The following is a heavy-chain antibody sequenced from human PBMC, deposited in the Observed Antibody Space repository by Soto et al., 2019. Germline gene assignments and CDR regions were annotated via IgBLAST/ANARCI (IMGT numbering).Heavy chain of an antibody. CDR3: ARDIVVVVAANPYYYYYGMDV. CDR1: GGTFSSYA. V-gene: IGHV1-69*01. J-gene: IGHJ6*02. D-gene: IGHD2-15*01. Sequence: QVQLVQSGAEVKKPGSSVKVSCKASGGTFSSYAISWVRQAPGQGLEWMGGIIPIFGTANYAQKFQGRVTITADESTSTAYMELRSLRTEDTAVYYCARDIVVVVAANPYYYYYGMDVWGQGTTVTVSS. CDR2: IIPIFGTA.